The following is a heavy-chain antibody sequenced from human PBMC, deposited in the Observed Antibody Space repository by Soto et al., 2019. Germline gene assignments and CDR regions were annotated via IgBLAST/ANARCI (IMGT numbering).Heavy chain of an antibody. D-gene: IGHD5-12*01. J-gene: IGHJ4*02. CDR3: ARHCPDIVAAITRGYYFDY. Sequence: QLQLQESGPGLVKPSETLSLTCTVSGGSVSRSSCYGGWTRQPPGKGLEWIGSIYYSGSTYYNPSLKSRVAISVDTSKNQFSLKLSSVIAADTAVYDCARHCPDIVAAITRGYYFDYWGQGTMVTVSS. V-gene: IGHV4-39*01. CDR2: IYYSGST. CDR1: GGSVSRSSCY.